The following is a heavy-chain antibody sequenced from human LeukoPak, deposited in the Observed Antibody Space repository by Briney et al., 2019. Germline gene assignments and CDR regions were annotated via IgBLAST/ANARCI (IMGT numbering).Heavy chain of an antibody. V-gene: IGHV4-61*02. Sequence: SETLSLTCTVSGGSINNGNHFWTWLRQPAGKGLEWIGRIFTGGSTNYNPSLESRLTMSIDTSKNQFSLKLSSVTAADTAVYYCARGPGAISKEAFDIWGQGTMVTVSS. CDR2: IFTGGST. D-gene: IGHD3-3*01. CDR1: GGSINNGNHF. CDR3: ARGPGAISKEAFDI. J-gene: IGHJ3*02.